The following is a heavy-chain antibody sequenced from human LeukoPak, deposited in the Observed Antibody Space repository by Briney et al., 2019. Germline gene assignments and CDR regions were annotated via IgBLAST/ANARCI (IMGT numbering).Heavy chain of an antibody. CDR2: IYTSGST. Sequence: SETLSLTCPVSAGSISSYYWSWIRQPPGKGLEWIGYIYTSGSTNYNTSLKSRVTISVDTSKKQFTWKLSSLTAADTAVYYCARHRLDTDIVVVPAAMAPYYYYYYMDVWGKGTTVTVSS. V-gene: IGHV4-4*09. D-gene: IGHD2-2*01. CDR3: ARHRLDTDIVVVPAAMAPYYYYYYMDV. CDR1: AGSISSYY. J-gene: IGHJ6*03.